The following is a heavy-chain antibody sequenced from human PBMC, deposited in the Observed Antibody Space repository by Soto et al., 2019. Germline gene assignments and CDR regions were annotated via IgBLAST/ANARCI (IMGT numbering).Heavy chain of an antibody. CDR2: ISYDGSNK. V-gene: IGHV3-30-3*01. J-gene: IGHJ6*02. CDR3: ARDRYMVRGVITYYYYGMDV. Sequence: GGSLRLSCAASGFTFSSYAMHWVRQAPGKGLEWVAVISYDGSNKYYADSVKGRFTISRDNSKNTLYLQMNSLRAEDTAVYYCARDRYMVRGVITYYYYGMDVWGQGTTVTVSS. CDR1: GFTFSSYA. D-gene: IGHD3-10*01.